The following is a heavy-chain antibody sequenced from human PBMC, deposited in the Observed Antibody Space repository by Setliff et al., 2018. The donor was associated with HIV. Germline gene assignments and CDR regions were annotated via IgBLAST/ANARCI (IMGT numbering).Heavy chain of an antibody. Sequence: VASVKVSCKTSGYMFNIYYMHWVRQVPGQGLEWMGWNNPNTGGTKYAQKFQGRVTMAMDTSISTAYMELSRLRSDDTAVYYCAADNYNCNSFDSWGQGSLVTVSS. CDR2: NNPNTGGT. J-gene: IGHJ4*02. CDR3: AADNYNCNSFDS. D-gene: IGHD3-3*01. V-gene: IGHV1-2*02. CDR1: GYMFNIYY.